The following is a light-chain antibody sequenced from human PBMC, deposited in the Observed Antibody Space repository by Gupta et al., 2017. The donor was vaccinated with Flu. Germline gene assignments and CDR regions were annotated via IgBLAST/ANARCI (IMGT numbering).Light chain of an antibody. CDR2: VDSEGTY. Sequence: KLTCTLSSGQTTYTIAWHQQQPEKGPRYLMKVDSEGTYTKGDGIPDRFSGSSSGAERYLTISSLRSEDEAYYYCQTWGSGRHDVFGNGTRVTVL. CDR3: QTWGSGRHDV. CDR1: SGQTTYT. V-gene: IGLV4-69*01. J-gene: IGLJ1*01.